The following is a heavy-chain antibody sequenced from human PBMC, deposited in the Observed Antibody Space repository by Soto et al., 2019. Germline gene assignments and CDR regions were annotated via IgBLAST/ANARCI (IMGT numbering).Heavy chain of an antibody. Sequence: QLQLQESGSGLVKPSQTLSLTCAVSGGSISSGGYSWSWIRQPPGKGLEWIGYIYHSGSTYYNPSLKSLVTLPVDRSKNQFSLKLSSVTAADTAVYYCARGMTTVTTIDYWGQGTLVTVSS. J-gene: IGHJ4*02. CDR1: GGSISSGGYS. D-gene: IGHD4-4*01. V-gene: IGHV4-30-2*01. CDR3: ARGMTTVTTIDY. CDR2: IYHSGST.